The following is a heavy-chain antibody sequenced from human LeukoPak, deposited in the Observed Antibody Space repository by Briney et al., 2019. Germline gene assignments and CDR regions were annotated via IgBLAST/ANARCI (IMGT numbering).Heavy chain of an antibody. J-gene: IGHJ4*02. CDR3: ARGRYSSGWRLYYFDY. CDR2: INAGNGNT. V-gene: IGHV1-3*01. CDR1: GYTFTSYA. Sequence: ASVKVSCKASGYTFTSYAMHWVRQAPGQRLEWMGWINAGNGNTKYSQKFQGRVTITRDTSASTAYMELSSLRSEDTAVYYCARGRYSSGWRLYYFDYWGQGTLVTVSS. D-gene: IGHD6-19*01.